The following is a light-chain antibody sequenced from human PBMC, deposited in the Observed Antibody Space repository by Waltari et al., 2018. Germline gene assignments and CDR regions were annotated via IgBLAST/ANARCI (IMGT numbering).Light chain of an antibody. CDR2: KAS. CDR1: QSISSW. J-gene: IGKJ4*01. V-gene: IGKV1-5*03. CDR3: QQYNTFPLT. Sequence: IQMTQSPSTLSASGGDRVSITCRASQSISSWLGWYQQKQGKAPKLLIYKASSVESGVPSRFSGSESGTEFTLTISSLQPDDFATYYCQQYNTFPLTFGGGTKVEI.